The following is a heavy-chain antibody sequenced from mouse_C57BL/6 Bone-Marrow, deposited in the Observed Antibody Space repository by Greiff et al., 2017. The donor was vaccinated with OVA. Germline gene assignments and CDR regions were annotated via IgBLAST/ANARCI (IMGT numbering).Heavy chain of an antibody. D-gene: IGHD1-1*01. J-gene: IGHJ1*03. V-gene: IGHV1-64*01. CDR2: IHPNSGST. Sequence: VQLQQPGAELVKPGASVKLSCKASGYTFTSYWMHWVKQRPGQGLEWIGMIHPNSGSTNYNEKFKSKATLTVDKSSSTAYMQLSSLTSEYSAVYYCARSLTTVVATDWYFDVWGTGTTVTVSS. CDR3: ARSLTTVVATDWYFDV. CDR1: GYTFTSYW.